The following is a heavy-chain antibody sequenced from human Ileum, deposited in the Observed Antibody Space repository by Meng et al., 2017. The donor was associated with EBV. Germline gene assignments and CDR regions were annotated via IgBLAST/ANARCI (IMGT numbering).Heavy chain of an antibody. D-gene: IGHD1-14*01. J-gene: IGHJ4*02. CDR1: GGSISSSSYY. CDR2: VVYSGTT. Sequence: LQQHAASTSVGTPSDTLSLTCAVSGGSISSSSYYWAWIRQPPGEGLEWIGSVVYSGTTYYTSSLKSRVSISVDTSKNQFSLKLSSVTAADTAVYYCARHHHSPTFDYWGQGTLVTVSS. V-gene: IGHV4-39*01. CDR3: ARHHHSPTFDY.